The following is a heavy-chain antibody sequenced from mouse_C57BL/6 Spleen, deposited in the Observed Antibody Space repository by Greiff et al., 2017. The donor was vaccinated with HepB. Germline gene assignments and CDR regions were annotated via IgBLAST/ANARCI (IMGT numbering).Heavy chain of an antibody. D-gene: IGHD1-1*01. J-gene: IGHJ4*01. CDR1: GYAFSSSW. CDR3: ASTVVAHYYAMDY. Sequence: VQVVESGPELVKPGASVKISCKASGYAFSSSWMNWVKQRPGKGLEWIGRIYPGDGDTNYNGKFKGKATLTADKSSSTAYMQLSSLTSEDSAVYFCASTVVAHYYAMDYWGQGTSVTVSS. V-gene: IGHV1-82*01. CDR2: IYPGDGDT.